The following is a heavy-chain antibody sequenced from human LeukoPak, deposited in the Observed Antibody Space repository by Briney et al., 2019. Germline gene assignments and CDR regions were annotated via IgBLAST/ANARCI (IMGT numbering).Heavy chain of an antibody. CDR3: ATGGRSGVALEQ. J-gene: IGHJ4*02. V-gene: IGHV3-53*01. D-gene: IGHD3-3*01. CDR2: IYSGGTT. Sequence: GGSLGLSCVVSGFIASSNYMSWVRRAAGKGLEWISLIYSGGTTYYADSVMGRFTISRDNSKTTLFLQMNSLKTEDTAVYYCATGGRSGVALEQWGQGTLVTVSS. CDR1: GFIASSNY.